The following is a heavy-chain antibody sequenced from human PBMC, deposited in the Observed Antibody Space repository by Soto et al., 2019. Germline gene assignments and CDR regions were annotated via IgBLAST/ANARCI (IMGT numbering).Heavy chain of an antibody. Sequence: SETLSLTCTVSGGSISSYYWSWIRQPPGKGLEWIGYIYYSGSTNYNPSLKSRVTISVDTSKNQFSLKLSSVTAADTAVYYCARVLTVTTVAFDIWGQGTMVTVSS. CDR3: ARVLTVTTVAFDI. CDR2: IYYSGST. D-gene: IGHD4-17*01. CDR1: GGSISSYY. V-gene: IGHV4-59*01. J-gene: IGHJ3*02.